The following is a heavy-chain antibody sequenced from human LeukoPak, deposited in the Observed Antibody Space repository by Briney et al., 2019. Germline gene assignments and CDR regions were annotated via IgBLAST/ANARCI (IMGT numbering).Heavy chain of an antibody. D-gene: IGHD3-3*01. V-gene: IGHV3-23*01. J-gene: IGHJ6*02. CDR3: AKSVAIYFYYGLDV. CDR1: GSTFSSYA. CDR2: ISGSGGST. Sequence: GGSLRLSCAASGSTFSSYAMSWVRQTPGKGLEWVSAISGSGGSTYYADSVKGRFTISRDNSKNTLFLQMNSLRAEDTAPYYCAKSVAIYFYYGLDVWGQGTTVAVSS.